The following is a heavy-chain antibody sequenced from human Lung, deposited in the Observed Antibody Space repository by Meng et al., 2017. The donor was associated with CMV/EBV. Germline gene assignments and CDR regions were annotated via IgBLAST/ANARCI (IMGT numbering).Heavy chain of an antibody. CDR1: RYSLTLHG. CDR2: ISGYNGKT. J-gene: IGHJ4*02. V-gene: IGHV1-18*04. D-gene: IGHD6-19*01. CDR3: AIDPSNTSGWYAYSDY. Sequence: VKKPCSLVNASCKALRYSLTLHGITRGRHAPGQGLEWMGWISGYNGKTHYVQKLQGRVTMTTDTSTSTAYMELRSLRSDDTAVYYCAIDPSNTSGWYAYSDYWGQGTLVTVSS.